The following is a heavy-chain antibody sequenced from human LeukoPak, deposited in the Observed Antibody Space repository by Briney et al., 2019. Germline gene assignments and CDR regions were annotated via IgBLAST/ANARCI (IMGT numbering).Heavy chain of an antibody. CDR3: ARRPNDYSPNRYFDL. V-gene: IGHV5-51*01. CDR1: GYSFTSYW. CDR2: IYPGDSDT. D-gene: IGHD4-11*01. J-gene: IGHJ2*01. Sequence: GESLKISCKGSGYSFTSYWIGWVRQMPGKGLEWMGIIYPGDSDTRYSPSFQGQVTISADKSISTAYLQWSSLKASDTAMYYCARRPNDYSPNRYFDLWGRGTLVTVSS.